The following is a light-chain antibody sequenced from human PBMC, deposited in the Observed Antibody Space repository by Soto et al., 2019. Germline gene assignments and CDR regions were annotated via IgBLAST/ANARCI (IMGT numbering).Light chain of an antibody. CDR3: SSYTSTSSYV. J-gene: IGLJ1*01. CDR1: SSDIGNYNY. V-gene: IGLV2-14*01. Sequence: ALTQPASVSGSPGQSITISCTGTSSDIGNYNYVSWYQQHPGKAPKLMISEVSNRPSGVSNRFSGSKSGNTASLTISGLQAEDEADYYCSSYTSTSSYVFGGGTRSPS. CDR2: EVS.